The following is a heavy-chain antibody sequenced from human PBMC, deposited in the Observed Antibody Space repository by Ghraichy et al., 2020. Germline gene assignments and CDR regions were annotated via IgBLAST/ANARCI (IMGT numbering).Heavy chain of an antibody. J-gene: IGHJ4*02. CDR1: GGSISSGGSS. Sequence: SETLSLTCTVSGGSISSGGSSWSWIRQPPGKGLEWIGYIYHSGSTYHNPSLKSRVTISLDRSKNQFSLKLRSVIAADTAVYYCASVDNSAEYFDYWGQGTLVTVSS. V-gene: IGHV4-30-2*01. CDR2: IYHSGST. D-gene: IGHD3-22*01. CDR3: ASVDNSAEYFDY.